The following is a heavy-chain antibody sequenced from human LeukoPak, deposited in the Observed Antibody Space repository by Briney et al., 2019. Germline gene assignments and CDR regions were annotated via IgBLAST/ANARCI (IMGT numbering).Heavy chain of an antibody. D-gene: IGHD6-13*01. CDR2: ISSSGSTI. J-gene: IGHJ4*02. CDR3: AREAGYSSSWYGVDPGY. V-gene: IGHV3-48*03. CDR1: GFTFSSYE. Sequence: PGGSLRLSCAASGFTFSSYEMNWVRQAPGKGLEWVSYISSSGSTIYYADSVKGRFTISRDNAKNSLYLQMNSLRAEDTAVYYCAREAGYSSSWYGVDPGYWGQGTLVTVSS.